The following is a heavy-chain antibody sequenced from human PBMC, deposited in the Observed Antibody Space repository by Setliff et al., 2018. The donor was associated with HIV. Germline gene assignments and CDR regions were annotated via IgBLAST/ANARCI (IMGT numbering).Heavy chain of an antibody. Sequence: ASVKVSCKASGYTFTGYYMHWVRQAPGQGLEWMGWINPNSGGTTYAQKFQGRVTMTRDTSISTAYMEVSRLRSDDTAVYYCARDHCSSFGCYEYSYYGMDVWVPETLLVTVSS. CDR2: INPNSGGT. CDR1: GYTFTGYY. CDR3: ARDHCSSFGCYEYSYYGMDV. V-gene: IGHV1-2*02. D-gene: IGHD2-2*01. J-gene: IGHJ6*02.